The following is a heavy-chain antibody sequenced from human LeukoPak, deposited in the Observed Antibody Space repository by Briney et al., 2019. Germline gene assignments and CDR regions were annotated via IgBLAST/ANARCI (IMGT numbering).Heavy chain of an antibody. Sequence: GRSLRLSCAASGFTFSSYGMHWVRQAPDKGLEWVAVISYDGSNKYYADSVKGRFTISRDNAKNSLYLQMNSLRAEDTAVYYCARDPMVRGVFDYWGQGTPVTVSS. J-gene: IGHJ4*02. CDR1: GFTFSSYG. CDR3: ARDPMVRGVFDY. V-gene: IGHV3-30*03. CDR2: ISYDGSNK. D-gene: IGHD3-10*01.